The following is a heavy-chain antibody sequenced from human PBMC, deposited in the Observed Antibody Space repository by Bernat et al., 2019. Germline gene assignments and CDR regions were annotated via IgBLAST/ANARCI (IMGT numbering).Heavy chain of an antibody. CDR3: AKSATGTTFGSHY. J-gene: IGHJ4*02. CDR1: GFTFSNHA. V-gene: IGHV3-23*01. Sequence: EVQLMESGGGLVQPGGSLRLSCAASGFTFSNHAMNWVRQAPGKGLEWVSGISGNGIDTYYADSMKGRFTSSRDNSKNTMYLQLNSLRAEDTAVYYCAKSATGTTFGSHYWGQGTLVTVSS. CDR2: ISGNGIDT. D-gene: IGHD1-7*01.